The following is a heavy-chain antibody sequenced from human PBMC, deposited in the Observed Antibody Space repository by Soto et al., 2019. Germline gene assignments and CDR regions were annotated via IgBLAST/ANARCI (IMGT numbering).Heavy chain of an antibody. CDR3: ARESPPADY. V-gene: IGHV1-18*01. Sequence: QVQLWQSGAEVKKPGASVKVSCKASGYTFTSYGSTWVRQAPGQGREWMGWIRAYNGNTNYAQKLQGRVSMTTDTATSTAYMELRSLRSDDTAVYYCARESPPADYWGPGTLVNVSS. CDR1: GYTFTSYG. J-gene: IGHJ4*02. CDR2: IRAYNGNT.